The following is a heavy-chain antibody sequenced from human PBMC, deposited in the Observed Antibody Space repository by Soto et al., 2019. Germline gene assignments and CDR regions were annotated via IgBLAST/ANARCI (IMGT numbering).Heavy chain of an antibody. CDR1: GYTFTSYD. J-gene: IGHJ6*02. V-gene: IGHV1-8*01. Sequence: ASVKVSCKASGYTFTSYDINWVRQATGQGLEWMGWMNPNSGNTGYAQKFQGRVTMTRNTSISTAYMELSSLRSEDTAVYYCARDHRVTIFGVVSPPSDYYYGMDVWGQGTTVTVSS. CDR3: ARDHRVTIFGVVSPPSDYYYGMDV. D-gene: IGHD3-3*01. CDR2: MNPNSGNT.